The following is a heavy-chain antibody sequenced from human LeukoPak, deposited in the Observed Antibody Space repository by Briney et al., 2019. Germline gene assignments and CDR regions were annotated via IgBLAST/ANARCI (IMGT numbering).Heavy chain of an antibody. CDR2: ISYDGSNK. D-gene: IGHD2-15*01. CDR3: ANPFLGYCSGGSCYVSGGDPLNDY. J-gene: IGHJ4*02. Sequence: PGGSLRLSCAASGFTFSSYGMHWVRQAPGKGLEWVAVISYDGSNKYYADSVKGRFTISRDNSKNTLYLQMNSLRAEDTAVYYCANPFLGYCSGGSCYVSGGDPLNDYWGQGTLVTVSS. CDR1: GFTFSSYG. V-gene: IGHV3-30*18.